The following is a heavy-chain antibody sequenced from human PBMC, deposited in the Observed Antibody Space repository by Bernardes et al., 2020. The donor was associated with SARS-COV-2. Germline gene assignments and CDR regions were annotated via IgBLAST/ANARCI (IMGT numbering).Heavy chain of an antibody. CDR2: INHSGST. CDR1: GGSFSGYY. V-gene: IGHV4-34*01. D-gene: IGHD5-12*01. Sequence: SETLSLTRAVYGGSFSGYYWSWIRQPPGKGLEWIGEINHSGSTNYNPSLKSRVTISVDTSKNQFSLKLSSVTAADTAVYYCARDRSFGRRGCSGPGGGNWFDPWGQGTLVTVSS. CDR3: ARDRSFGRRGCSGPGGGNWFDP. J-gene: IGHJ5*02.